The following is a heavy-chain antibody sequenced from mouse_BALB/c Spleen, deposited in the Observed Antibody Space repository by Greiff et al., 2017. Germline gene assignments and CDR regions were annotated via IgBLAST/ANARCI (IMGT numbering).Heavy chain of an antibody. CDR2: INPNNGCT. D-gene: IGHD4-1*01. J-gene: IGHJ4*01. Sequence: EVQLQESGPELVKPGASVKIPCKASGYTFTDYNMDWVKQSHGKSLEWIGDINPNNGCTIYNQKFKGKATLTVDKSSSTAYMELSSLTSEDTAVYYCARGLGWDGYAMDYWGQGTSVTVSS. V-gene: IGHV1-18*01. CDR3: ARGLGWDGYAMDY. CDR1: GYTFTDYN.